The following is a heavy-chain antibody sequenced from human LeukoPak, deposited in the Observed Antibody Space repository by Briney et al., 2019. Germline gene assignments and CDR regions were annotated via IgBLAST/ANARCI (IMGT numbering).Heavy chain of an antibody. CDR3: ARNDYGGHDAFDI. J-gene: IGHJ3*02. D-gene: IGHD4-17*01. V-gene: IGHV1-8*01. CDR1: GYTFTSYD. CDR2: MNPNSGNT. Sequence: ASVKVSCKASGYTFTSYDINWVRQATGQGLEWMGWMNPNSGNTGFAQKFQGGVTMTRTTSISTAYMELSSLRSEDTAVYYCARNDYGGHDAFDIWGQGTMVTVSS.